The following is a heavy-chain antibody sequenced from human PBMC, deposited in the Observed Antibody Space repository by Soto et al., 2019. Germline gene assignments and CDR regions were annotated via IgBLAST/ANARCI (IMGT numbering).Heavy chain of an antibody. CDR1: GFTFSNAW. D-gene: IGHD3-22*01. V-gene: IGHV3-15*07. CDR3: TTDPVTMIVVVPSSG. Sequence: GGSMRLSCAVSGFTFSNAWMNWVRQAPGKGLEWVGRIKSKTDGGTTDYAAPVKGRFTISRDDSKNTLYLQMNSLKTEDTAVYYCTTDPVTMIVVVPSSGWGQGTLVTVSS. CDR2: IKSKTDGGTT. J-gene: IGHJ4*02.